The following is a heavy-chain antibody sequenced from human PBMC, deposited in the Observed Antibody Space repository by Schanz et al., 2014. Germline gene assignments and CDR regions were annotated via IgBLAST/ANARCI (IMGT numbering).Heavy chain of an antibody. CDR2: INTGSGDT. Sequence: QVHLVQSGAEVKRPGASVKVSCKASGYTFSSHGIHWVRQAPGQRLEWMGWINTGSGDTKYSQNFQGRVTITRDTSASTAYMELSSLRSEDTAVYSCARGIGGYGANNYFDYWGQGTLVTVSS. V-gene: IGHV1-3*04. CDR3: ARGIGGYGANNYFDY. CDR1: GYTFSSHG. D-gene: IGHD5-12*01. J-gene: IGHJ4*02.